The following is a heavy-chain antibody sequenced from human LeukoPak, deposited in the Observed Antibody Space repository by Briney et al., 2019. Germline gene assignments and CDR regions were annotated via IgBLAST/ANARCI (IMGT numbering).Heavy chain of an antibody. CDR3: ARVFHYDYVWGSYPPASGAFDI. D-gene: IGHD3-16*02. J-gene: IGHJ3*02. Sequence: SETLSLTCTVSGGSITSYYWSWIRQPPGKGLEWIGYIFYSGSTNYKPSLKSRVTISVDTSKNQFSLKLSSVTAADTAVYYCARVFHYDYVWGSYPPASGAFDIWGQGTMVTVSS. V-gene: IGHV4-59*01. CDR2: IFYSGST. CDR1: GGSITSYY.